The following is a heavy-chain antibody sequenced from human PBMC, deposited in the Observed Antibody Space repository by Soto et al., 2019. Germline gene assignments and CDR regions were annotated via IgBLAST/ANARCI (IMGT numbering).Heavy chain of an antibody. V-gene: IGHV4-59*08. CDR3: ARTRIAVAGADAFDI. Sequence: QVQLQESGPGLVKPSETLSLTCTVSGGSISSYYWSWIRQPPGQGLEWIGYIYYSGSTNYNPSLKSRVTISVDTSKNQFSLKLSSVTAADTAVYYCARTRIAVAGADAFDIWGQGTMVTVSS. CDR2: IYYSGST. J-gene: IGHJ3*02. CDR1: GGSISSYY. D-gene: IGHD6-19*01.